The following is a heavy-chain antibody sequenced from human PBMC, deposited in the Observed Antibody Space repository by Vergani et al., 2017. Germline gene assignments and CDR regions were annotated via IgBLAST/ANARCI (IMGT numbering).Heavy chain of an antibody. J-gene: IGHJ3*02. CDR3: ARCLVRGVAYAFDI. D-gene: IGHD3-10*01. Sequence: QVQLQESGPGLVKPSETLSPTCAVSGYSISSGYYWGWIRQPPGKGLEWIGSMYQSGSTYYNPSLKSRVTISVDTSKNQFSLKLSSVTAADTAVYYCARCLVRGVAYAFDIWGQGTMVTVSS. V-gene: IGHV4-38-2*01. CDR1: GYSISSGYY. CDR2: MYQSGST.